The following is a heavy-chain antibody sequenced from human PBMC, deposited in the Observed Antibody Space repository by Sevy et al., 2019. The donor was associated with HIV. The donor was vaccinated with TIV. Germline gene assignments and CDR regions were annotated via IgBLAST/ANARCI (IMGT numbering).Heavy chain of an antibody. J-gene: IGHJ5*02. CDR3: APGSLS. CDR1: GFTFSDYY. CDR2: ISTSGDTI. Sequence: GGSLRLSCAASGFTFSDYYMNWVRQAPGKGLEWVSYISTSGDTIYYADSVEGRFTISRDNAKNSLYLQMSSLRVEDTAIYYCAPGSLSWGQGTLVTVSS. D-gene: IGHD3-10*01. V-gene: IGHV3-11*04.